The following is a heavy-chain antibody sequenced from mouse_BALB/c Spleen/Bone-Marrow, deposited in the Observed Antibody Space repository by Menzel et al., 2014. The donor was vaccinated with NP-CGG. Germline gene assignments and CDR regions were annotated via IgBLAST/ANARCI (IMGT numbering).Heavy chain of an antibody. J-gene: IGHJ1*01. Sequence: VQLQQSGPGLVAPSQSLSITCTVSGFSLTDYGVGWIRQPPGKGLEWLGVIWGGGSTYYNSALKSRLSISKDNSKSQVFLKMNSLQTVDSAMYYCAKLGRSYYYFDVWGAGTTVTVSS. CDR1: GFSLTDYG. CDR2: IWGGGST. D-gene: IGHD1-1*01. V-gene: IGHV2-6-5*01. CDR3: AKLGRSYYYFDV.